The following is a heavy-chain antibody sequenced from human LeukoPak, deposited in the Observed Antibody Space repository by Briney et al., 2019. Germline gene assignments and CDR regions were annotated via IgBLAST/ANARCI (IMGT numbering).Heavy chain of an antibody. D-gene: IGHD1-26*01. V-gene: IGHV1-58*01. CDR3: AASGGYYYMDV. CDR2: IVVGSGNT. J-gene: IGHJ6*03. CDR1: GFTFTSSA. Sequence: ASVKISCKASGFTFTSSAVQWVRQARGQRLEWIGWIVVGSGNTNYAQKFQERVTITRDMSTSTAYMELSSLRSEDTAVYYCAASGGYYYMDVWGKGTTVTVSS.